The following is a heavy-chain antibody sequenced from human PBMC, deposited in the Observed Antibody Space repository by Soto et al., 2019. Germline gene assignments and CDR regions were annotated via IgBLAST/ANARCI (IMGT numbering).Heavy chain of an antibody. V-gene: IGHV3-23*01. J-gene: IGHJ6*03. Sequence: PGGSLRLSCAASGFTFSSYAMSWVRQAPGKGLEWVSAISGSGGSTYYADSVKGRFTISRDNSKNTLYLQMNSLRAEDTAVYYCANSPMVRGVIGYMDVWGKGTTVTVSS. CDR3: ANSPMVRGVIGYMDV. D-gene: IGHD3-10*01. CDR1: GFTFSSYA. CDR2: ISGSGGST.